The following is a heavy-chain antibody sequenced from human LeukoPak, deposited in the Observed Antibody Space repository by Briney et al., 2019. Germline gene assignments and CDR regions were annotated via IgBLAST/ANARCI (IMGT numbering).Heavy chain of an antibody. Sequence: GASVKVSCKASGYTFTGYYMHWVRQAPGQGLEWMGWINPNSGGTNYAQKFQGRVTMTRDTSISTAYMELSRLRYDDTAVYYCARPGERDYGDYGWFDPWGQGNLVTVSS. J-gene: IGHJ5*02. D-gene: IGHD4-17*01. V-gene: IGHV1-2*02. CDR2: INPNSGGT. CDR1: GYTFTGYY. CDR3: ARPGERDYGDYGWFDP.